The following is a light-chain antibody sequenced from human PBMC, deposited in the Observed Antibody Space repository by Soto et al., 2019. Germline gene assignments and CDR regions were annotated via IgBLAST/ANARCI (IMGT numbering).Light chain of an antibody. CDR1: QGISSW. V-gene: IGKV1-5*03. CDR3: QQYNRYSPT. J-gene: IGKJ1*01. CDR2: KAS. Sequence: DIQMTQSPSTLSASVGDRVTITCRASQGISSWLAWYQQKPGKAPKLLIYKASSLESGVQSRFSGSCSGTEFAINISSVQPDDFATYYCQQYNRYSPTFGQGTKVEIK.